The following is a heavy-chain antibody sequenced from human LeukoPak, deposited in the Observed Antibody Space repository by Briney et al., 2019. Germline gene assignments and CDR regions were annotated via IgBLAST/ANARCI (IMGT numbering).Heavy chain of an antibody. D-gene: IGHD5-18*01. CDR3: GDSYGPQAPLYY. V-gene: IGHV1-18*01. J-gene: IGHJ4*02. CDR2: ISAYNGNT. CDR1: GYTFTSYG. Sequence: ASVKVSCKASGYTFTSYGISWERQAPGQGLEWMGWISAYNGNTNYAQKLQGRVTMTTDTSTSTAYMELRSLRSDDTAVYYCGDSYGPQAPLYYWGQGTLVTVSS.